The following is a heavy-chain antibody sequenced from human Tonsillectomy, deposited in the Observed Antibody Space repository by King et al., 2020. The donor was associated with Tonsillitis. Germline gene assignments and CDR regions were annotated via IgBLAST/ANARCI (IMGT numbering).Heavy chain of an antibody. CDR2: ISGSGGST. D-gene: IGHD6-6*01. CDR1: GFTFSSYA. CDR3: AKGLEDGSSVDY. V-gene: IGHV3-23*04. J-gene: IGHJ4*02. Sequence: VQLVESGGGLVQPGGSLRLSCAASGFTFSSYAMSWVRQAPGKGLEWVSAISGSGGSTYYADSVKGRFTISSDSSKNTLYLQMNSLRAEDTAVYYCAKGLEDGSSVDYWGQGTLVTVSS.